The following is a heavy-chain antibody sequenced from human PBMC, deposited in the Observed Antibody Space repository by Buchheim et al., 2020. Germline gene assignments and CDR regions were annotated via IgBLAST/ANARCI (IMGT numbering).Heavy chain of an antibody. Sequence: EVQLVESGGGLVQPGGSLRLSCAASGFTFSSYSMNWVRQAPGKGLEWVSYISSSSSTIYYADSVKGRFTISRDNAKNSLYLQMNSLRDEDTAVYYCARDVTYYDFWSGYYSPYYFDYWGQGTL. J-gene: IGHJ4*02. CDR1: GFTFSSYS. CDR3: ARDVTYYDFWSGYYSPYYFDY. V-gene: IGHV3-48*02. D-gene: IGHD3-3*01. CDR2: ISSSSSTI.